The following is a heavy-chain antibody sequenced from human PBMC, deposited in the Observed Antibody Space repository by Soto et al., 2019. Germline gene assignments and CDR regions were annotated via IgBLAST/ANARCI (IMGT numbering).Heavy chain of an antibody. J-gene: IGHJ4*02. CDR1: GGSFSGYY. CDR3: ARVQQLAKRPYYFDY. CDR2: INHSGST. V-gene: IGHV4-34*01. Sequence: TSETLSLTCAVYGGSFSGYYWSWIRQPPGKGLEWIGEINHSGSTNYNPSLKGRVTISVDTSKNQFSLKLSSVTAADTAVYYCARVQQLAKRPYYFDYWGQGTLVTVSS. D-gene: IGHD6-13*01.